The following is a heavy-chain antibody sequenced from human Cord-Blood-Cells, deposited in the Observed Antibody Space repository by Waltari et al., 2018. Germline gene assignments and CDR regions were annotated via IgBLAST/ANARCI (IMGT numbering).Heavy chain of an antibody. D-gene: IGHD6-6*01. J-gene: IGHJ4*02. V-gene: IGHV1-69*01. CDR3: ARVSSSSALYYFDY. CDR1: GGTFSSYA. CDR2: INAIFGTA. Sequence: QVQLVQSGAEVKKPGSSVKVSCKASGGTFSSYAISWVRQAPGQGVEWMGGINAIFGTANYAQKFQGRVTITADESTSTAYMELSSLRSEDTAVYYCARVSSSSALYYFDYWGQGTLVTVSS.